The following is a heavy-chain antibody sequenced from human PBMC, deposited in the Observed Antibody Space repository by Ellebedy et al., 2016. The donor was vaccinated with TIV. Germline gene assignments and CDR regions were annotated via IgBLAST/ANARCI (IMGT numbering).Heavy chain of an antibody. Sequence: SVKVSXKASGYTFTSYGISWVRQAPGQGLEWMGGITPIFGTASYAQNFQGRVTITADQSTSTAYMELSSLRSEDTAVYYCARGRKAVAGTLPYYYYYYGMDVWGQGTTVTVSS. CDR1: GYTFTSYG. V-gene: IGHV1-69*13. J-gene: IGHJ6*02. CDR3: ARGRKAVAGTLPYYYYYYGMDV. CDR2: ITPIFGTA. D-gene: IGHD6-19*01.